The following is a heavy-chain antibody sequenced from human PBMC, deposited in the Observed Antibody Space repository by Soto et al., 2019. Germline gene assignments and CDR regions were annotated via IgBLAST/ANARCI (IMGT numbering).Heavy chain of an antibody. CDR3: ARDHEWSYPDY. Sequence: QVQLVESGGGVVQPGRSLRLSCAASGFTFSSYAMHWVRQAPGKGLEWVAVISYDGSNKYYADSVKGRFTISRDNSKNTLYLQMNSLRAEDTAVYYCARDHEWSYPDYWGQGTLVTVSS. D-gene: IGHD1-26*01. V-gene: IGHV3-30-3*01. CDR2: ISYDGSNK. J-gene: IGHJ4*02. CDR1: GFTFSSYA.